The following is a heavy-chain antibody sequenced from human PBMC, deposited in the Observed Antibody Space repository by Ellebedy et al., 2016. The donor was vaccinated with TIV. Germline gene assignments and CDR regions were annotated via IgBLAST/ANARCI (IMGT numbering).Heavy chain of an antibody. V-gene: IGHV3-7*01. CDR1: GFSFSSYL. D-gene: IGHD3-16*01. CDR3: ARDMAVGGAFDI. J-gene: IGHJ3*02. Sequence: GGSLRLSXAASGFSFSSYLMSWVRQAPGKGLEWVANIKQDGSKAWYVDSVEGRFTISRDNAENSLYLQMNNLRANDSAVYYCARDMAVGGAFDIWGQGTMVTVSS. CDR2: IKQDGSKA.